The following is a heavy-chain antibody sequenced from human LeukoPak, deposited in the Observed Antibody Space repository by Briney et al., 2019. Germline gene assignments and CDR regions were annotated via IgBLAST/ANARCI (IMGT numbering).Heavy chain of an antibody. D-gene: IGHD3-22*01. J-gene: IGHJ3*02. CDR1: GFTFSSYA. CDR3: ARDSSGYYFDDAFDI. Sequence: GRSLRLSCAASGFTFSSYAMHWVRQAPGKGLEWVAVISYDGSNKYYADSVKGRFTISRGNSKNTLYLQMNSLRAEDTAVYYCARDSSGYYFDDAFDIWGQGTMVTVSS. CDR2: ISYDGSNK. V-gene: IGHV3-30-3*01.